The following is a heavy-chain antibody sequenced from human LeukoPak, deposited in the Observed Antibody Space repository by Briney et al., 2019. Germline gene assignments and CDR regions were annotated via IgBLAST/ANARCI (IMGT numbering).Heavy chain of an antibody. CDR2: ISAYNGNT. CDR1: GYTFTSYD. D-gene: IGHD2-15*01. CDR3: ARTYCSGGSCYGELDY. Sequence: ASVKVSCKASGYTFTSYDISWVRQAPGQGLEWMGWISAYNGNTNYAQKLQGRVTMTTDTSTSTAYMELRSLRSDDTAVYYCARTYCSGGSCYGELDYWGQGTLVTVSS. V-gene: IGHV1-18*01. J-gene: IGHJ4*02.